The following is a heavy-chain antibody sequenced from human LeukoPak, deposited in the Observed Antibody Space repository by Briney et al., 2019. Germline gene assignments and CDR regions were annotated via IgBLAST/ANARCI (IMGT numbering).Heavy chain of an antibody. J-gene: IGHJ4*02. Sequence: VKVSCKASGGTFSSYAISWVRQAPGQGLEWMGGIIPIFGTANYAQKFRGRVTITADESTSTAYMELSSLRSEDTAVYYCARDDYYGSGTQPYFDYWGQGTLVTVSS. CDR3: ARDDYYGSGTQPYFDY. D-gene: IGHD3-10*01. CDR1: GGTFSSYA. CDR2: IIPIFGTA. V-gene: IGHV1-69*13.